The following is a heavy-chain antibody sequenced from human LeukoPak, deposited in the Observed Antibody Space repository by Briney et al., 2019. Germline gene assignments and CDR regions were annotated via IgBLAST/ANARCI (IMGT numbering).Heavy chain of an antibody. J-gene: IGHJ4*02. V-gene: IGHV3-7*04. CDR1: GFPFSSYW. CDR2: IKQDGSKK. D-gene: IGHD5-24*01. CDR3: TRVGYIDEGIDY. Sequence: GGSLRLSCVASGFPFSSYWMTWVCQAPGKGLEWVANIKQDGSKKSYVDSVKGRFTISRDNAKNSLYLQMNSLRAEDTAIYYCTRVGYIDEGIDYWGQGTLVTVSS.